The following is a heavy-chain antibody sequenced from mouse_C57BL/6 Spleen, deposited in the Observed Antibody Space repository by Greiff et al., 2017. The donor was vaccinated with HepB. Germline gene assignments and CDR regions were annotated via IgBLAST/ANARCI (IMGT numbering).Heavy chain of an antibody. CDR2: ISSGSSTI. J-gene: IGHJ3*01. V-gene: IGHV5-17*01. D-gene: IGHD1-1*01. CDR1: GFTFSDYG. Sequence: EVKLQESGGGLVKPGGSLKLSCAASGFTFSDYGMHWVRQAPEKGLEWVAYISSGSSTIYYADTVKGRFTISRDNAKNTLFLQMTSLRSEDTAMYYCARGYGSSSFAYWGQGTLVTVSA. CDR3: ARGYGSSSFAY.